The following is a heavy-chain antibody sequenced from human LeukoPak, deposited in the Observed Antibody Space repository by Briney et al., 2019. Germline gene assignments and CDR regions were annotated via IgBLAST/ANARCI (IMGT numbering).Heavy chain of an antibody. V-gene: IGHV3-30-3*01. CDR1: GFTFSSYA. CDR3: AREDYGGNHFDY. Sequence: GGPLRLSCAASGFTFSSYAMHWVRQAPGKGLEWVAVISYDGSNKYYADSVKGRFTISRDNSKNTLYLQMNSLRAEDTAVYYCAREDYGGNHFDYWGQGTLVTVSS. CDR2: ISYDGSNK. D-gene: IGHD4-23*01. J-gene: IGHJ4*02.